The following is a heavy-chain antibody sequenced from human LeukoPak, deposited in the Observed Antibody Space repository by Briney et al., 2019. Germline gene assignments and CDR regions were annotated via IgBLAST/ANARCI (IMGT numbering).Heavy chain of an antibody. D-gene: IGHD3-3*01. CDR1: GFSVRTTY. J-gene: IGHJ4*02. CDR3: AKDDRPLRILEGPSGY. CDR2: ISGSGGST. Sequence: GGSLRLSCAASGFSVRTTYMSWVRQAPGKGLEWVSAISGSGGSTYYADSVKGRFSISRDNSKNTLYLQMNSLRAEDTAVYYCAKDDRPLRILEGPSGYWGQGTLVTVSS. V-gene: IGHV3-23*01.